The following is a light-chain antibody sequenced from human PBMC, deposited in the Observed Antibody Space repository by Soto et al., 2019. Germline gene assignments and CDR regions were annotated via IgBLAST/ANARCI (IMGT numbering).Light chain of an antibody. J-gene: IGLJ3*02. CDR1: SSNIGTRP. CDR2: TTN. CDR3: AAWDDSLNGRWV. V-gene: IGLV1-44*01. Sequence: QSVLTQPPSASGTPGQRVTISCSGSSSNIGTRPVNWYQQLPGAAPKLLIHTTNQRPSGVPDRFSGSKSGTSASLAISGLQSEDEADYYCAAWDDSLNGRWVFGGGTKLTVL.